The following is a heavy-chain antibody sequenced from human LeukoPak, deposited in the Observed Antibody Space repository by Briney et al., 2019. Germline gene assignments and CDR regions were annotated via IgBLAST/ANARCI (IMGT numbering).Heavy chain of an antibody. J-gene: IGHJ6*04. CDR1: GFTFSSFE. V-gene: IGHV3-48*03. CDR3: AELGITMIGGV. Sequence: GGSLRLSCAASGFTFSSFEMNWVRQAPGKGLDWVAYISSSGSTKYYADSVKGRFTISRDNAKNSLYLQMNSLRAEDTAVYYCAELGITMIGGVWGKGTTVTISS. CDR2: ISSSGSTK. D-gene: IGHD3-10*02.